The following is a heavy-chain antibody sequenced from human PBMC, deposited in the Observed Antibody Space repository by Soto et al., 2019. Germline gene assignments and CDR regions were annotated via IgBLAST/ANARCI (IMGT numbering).Heavy chain of an antibody. D-gene: IGHD6-19*01. V-gene: IGHV3-72*01. Sequence: GSLRISCAASGLIFRNYKMHWVRPAPGKGLDWVGRIANKANGYTTEYAASVNGRFTISRDDSRNSLYLQMNSLKTEDTAVYYCTRGYSGVSTYAFDIWGQEAMVTVSS. J-gene: IGHJ3*02. CDR2: IANKANGYTT. CDR1: GLIFRNYK. CDR3: TRGYSGVSTYAFDI.